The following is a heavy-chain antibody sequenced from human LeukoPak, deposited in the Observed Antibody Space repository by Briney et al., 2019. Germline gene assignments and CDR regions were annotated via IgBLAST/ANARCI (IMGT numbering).Heavy chain of an antibody. CDR3: ARGTVVVPAAIQYYFDY. Sequence: PSETLSLTCAVYGGSFSGYYWSWIRQPPGKGLEWIGEINHSGSTNYNPSLKSRVTISVDTSKNQFSLKLSSVTAADTAVYYCARGTVVVPAAIQYYFDYWGQGTLVTASS. V-gene: IGHV4-34*01. CDR1: GGSFSGYY. CDR2: INHSGST. J-gene: IGHJ4*02. D-gene: IGHD2-2*01.